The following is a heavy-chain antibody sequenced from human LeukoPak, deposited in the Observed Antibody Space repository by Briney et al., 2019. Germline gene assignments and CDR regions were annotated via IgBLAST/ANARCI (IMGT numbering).Heavy chain of an antibody. CDR2: ISASSGYI. V-gene: IGHV3-21*01. Sequence: GGSLRLSCAASGFTFSSYSMNWVRQAPGKGLEWVSYISASSGYISYPDSVKGRFTISRDNAKNSLYLQMNSQRAEDTAVYYCARDNTATEYFQHWGQGTLVTVSS. CDR3: ARDNTATEYFQH. J-gene: IGHJ1*01. CDR1: GFTFSSYS. D-gene: IGHD5-18*01.